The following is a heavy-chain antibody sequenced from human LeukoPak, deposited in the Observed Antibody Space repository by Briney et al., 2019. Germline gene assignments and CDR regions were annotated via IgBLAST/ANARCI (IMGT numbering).Heavy chain of an antibody. D-gene: IGHD6-13*01. CDR3: AKGYGLQLVNNWFDP. V-gene: IGHV3-30*18. CDR1: GFTFSTYG. J-gene: IGHJ5*02. Sequence: GGSLRLSCAASGFTFSTYGMHWVRQAPGKGLEWVAVISYDGSNKYYADSVKGRFTISRDNSKNTLYLQMNSLRAEDTAVYYCAKGYGLQLVNNWFDPWGQGTQVTVSS. CDR2: ISYDGSNK.